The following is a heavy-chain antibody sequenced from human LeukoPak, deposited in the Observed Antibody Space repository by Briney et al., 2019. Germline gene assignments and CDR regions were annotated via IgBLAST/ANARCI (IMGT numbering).Heavy chain of an antibody. Sequence: SETLSLTCTVSGGSISTYYWSWIRQPAGKGLEWIGLVDASGRTNYNPSLQSRVTMSVDTSKNQFSLKMSSVTAADTAVYYCARDLTTPPYNWFDPWGQGILVTVSS. D-gene: IGHD4/OR15-4a*01. J-gene: IGHJ5*02. CDR2: VDASGRT. CDR3: ARDLTTPPYNWFDP. CDR1: GGSISTYY. V-gene: IGHV4-4*07.